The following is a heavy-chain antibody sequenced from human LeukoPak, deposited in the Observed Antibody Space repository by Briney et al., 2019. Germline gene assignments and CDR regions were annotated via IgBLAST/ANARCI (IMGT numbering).Heavy chain of an antibody. D-gene: IGHD1-26*01. CDR1: GFTLSTSW. J-gene: IGHJ3*02. Sequence: GGSLRLSCTASGFTLSTSWMSWVRQAPGRGLEWVASINQDGSLKHYVDSVKGRFTISRDNVQNSLYLQMNSLRAEDTAVYYCARDPGSTQTLHDAFDIWGQGTMVTVSS. V-gene: IGHV3-7*01. CDR2: INQDGSLK. CDR3: ARDPGSTQTLHDAFDI.